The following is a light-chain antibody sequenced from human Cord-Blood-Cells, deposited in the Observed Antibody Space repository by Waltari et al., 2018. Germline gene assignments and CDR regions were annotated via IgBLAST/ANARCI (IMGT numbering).Light chain of an antibody. Sequence: QSVLTQPPSASGTPGQRVTISCSGSSSNIGSNTRNWNQQPPATAPNLLIYSNNQRPSGVPDRFSVSKSGTSASLAISGLQSEDEADYYCAAWDDSLNDYVFGTGTKVTVL. CDR3: AAWDDSLNDYV. J-gene: IGLJ1*01. CDR2: SNN. CDR1: SSNIGSNT. V-gene: IGLV1-44*01.